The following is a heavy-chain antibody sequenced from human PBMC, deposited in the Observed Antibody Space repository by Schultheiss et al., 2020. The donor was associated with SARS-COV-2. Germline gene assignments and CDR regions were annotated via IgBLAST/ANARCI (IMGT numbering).Heavy chain of an antibody. D-gene: IGHD6-13*01. V-gene: IGHV3-23*01. Sequence: GESLKISCAASGFTFSSYAMSWVRQAPGKGLEWVSAISGSGGSTYYADSVKGRFTISRDNSKNTLYLQMNSLRAEDTAVYYCAKDSPLVAANDYWGQGTLVTVSS. CDR3: AKDSPLVAANDY. J-gene: IGHJ4*02. CDR2: ISGSGGST. CDR1: GFTFSSYA.